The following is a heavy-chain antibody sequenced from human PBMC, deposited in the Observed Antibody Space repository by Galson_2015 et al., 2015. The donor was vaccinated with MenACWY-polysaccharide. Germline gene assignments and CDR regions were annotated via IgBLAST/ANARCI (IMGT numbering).Heavy chain of an antibody. J-gene: IGHJ6*03. CDR1: GGSIANYY. CDR2: IYYTGST. D-gene: IGHD2-21*01. Sequence: ETLSLTCTVSGGSIANYYWSWIRQPPGRGLEWIAYIYYTGSTDYNPSLKSRVTMSVDTSKSQFSLKLSSVTAMDTAVYYCARESDAYYMDVWGKGTTVTVSS. CDR3: ARESDAYYMDV. V-gene: IGHV4-59*12.